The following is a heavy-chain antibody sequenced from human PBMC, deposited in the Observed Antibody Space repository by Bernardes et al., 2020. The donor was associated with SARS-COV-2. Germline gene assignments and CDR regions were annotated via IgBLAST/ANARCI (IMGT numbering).Heavy chain of an antibody. V-gene: IGHV3-66*01. J-gene: IGHJ6*02. CDR2: IYSGGST. D-gene: IGHD6-13*01. CDR1: GFTVSSNY. CDR3: ARFGAAAGTNYYYYGMDV. Sequence: GGSLRLSCAASGFTVSSNYMSWVRQAPGKGLEWVSVIYSGGSTYYADSVKGRFTISRDNSKNTLYLQMNSLRAEDTAVYYCARFGAAAGTNYYYYGMDVWGQGTTVTVSS.